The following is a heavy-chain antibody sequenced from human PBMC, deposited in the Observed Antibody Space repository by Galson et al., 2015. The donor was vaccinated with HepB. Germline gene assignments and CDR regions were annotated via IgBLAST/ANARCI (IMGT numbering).Heavy chain of an antibody. CDR3: AKDSGLGGEDY. J-gene: IGHJ4*02. V-gene: IGHV3-23*01. CDR1: GFTFSVYT. D-gene: IGHD3-16*01. Sequence: SLRLSCAASGFTFSVYTMNWVRQAPGKGLEWVSAIRGSGTGTYYADSVKGRFTISRDDSKNTLFLQLNSLRAKDTAIYYCAKDSGLGGEDYWGQGILVTVSS. CDR2: IRGSGTGT.